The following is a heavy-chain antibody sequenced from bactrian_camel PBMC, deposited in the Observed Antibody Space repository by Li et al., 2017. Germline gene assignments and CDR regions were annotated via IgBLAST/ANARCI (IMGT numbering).Heavy chain of an antibody. CDR3: AADLSVGCLPAYWSDSKLYNY. D-gene: IGHD3*01. CDR2: IDSDGSAT. Sequence: VESGGGSVQAGGSLRLSCAASGYTYSSYCMGWLRRSPGKNPEGVAFIDSDGSATYAESVKGRFTISKDNAKNTLYLQMDSLKPEDTAMYYCAADLSVGCLPAYWSDSKLYNYWGQGTQVTVS. V-gene: IGHV3S6*01. J-gene: IGHJ4*01. CDR1: GYTYSSYC.